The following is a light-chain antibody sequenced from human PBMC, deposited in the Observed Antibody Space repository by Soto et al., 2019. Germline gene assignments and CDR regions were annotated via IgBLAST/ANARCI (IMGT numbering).Light chain of an antibody. CDR3: HQYNNWPRT. J-gene: IGKJ1*01. V-gene: IGKV3D-15*01. CDR2: GAS. CDR1: QTVSSN. Sequence: EVVITQSPATLSVSPGERATLSCRASQTVSSNLAWYQQKPGQAPRLFIYGASTRATGIPDRFSGSGSGTEFTLTISSLQSEDFAIYYCHQYNNWPRTVGQGTKVDIK.